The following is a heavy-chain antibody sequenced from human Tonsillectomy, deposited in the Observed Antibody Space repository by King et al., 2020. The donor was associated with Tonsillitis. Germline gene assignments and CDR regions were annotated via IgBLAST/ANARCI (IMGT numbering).Heavy chain of an antibody. Sequence: VQLQESGPGLVKPSQTLSLTCTVSGGSISSGGYYWSWIRQHPGKGLEWIGYIYYSGSTYYNPSLKSRVIISVDTSKNQFSLKLSSVTAADTAVYYCARTHVRGVIPDYFDYWGRGTLVTVSS. D-gene: IGHD3-10*01. CDR1: GGSISSGGYY. CDR2: IYYSGST. V-gene: IGHV4-31*03. CDR3: ARTHVRGVIPDYFDY. J-gene: IGHJ4*02.